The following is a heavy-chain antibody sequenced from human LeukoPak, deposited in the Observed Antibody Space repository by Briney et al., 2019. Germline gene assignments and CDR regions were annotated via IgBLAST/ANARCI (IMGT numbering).Heavy chain of an antibody. V-gene: IGHV4-59*01. Sequence: SGTLSLTCTVSGGSISSYYWSWIRQPPGKGLEWIGYIHYSGSTNYNPSLESRLTISVDTSKTQFSLKLNSVTAADTAVYYCARTSGYLLHWGQGTLVTVSS. CDR2: IHYSGST. J-gene: IGHJ4*02. D-gene: IGHD3-22*01. CDR1: GGSISSYY. CDR3: ARTSGYLLH.